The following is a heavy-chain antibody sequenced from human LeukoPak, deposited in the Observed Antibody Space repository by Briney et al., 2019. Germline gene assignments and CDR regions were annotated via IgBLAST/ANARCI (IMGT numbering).Heavy chain of an antibody. J-gene: IGHJ4*02. Sequence: SETLSLTCTVSGYSISSGYYWGWIRQPPGKGLEWIGSIYHSGSTYYNPSLKSRVTISVDTSKNQFSLKLSSVTAADTAVYYCARLTGGSGYYSVGGGRADYWGQGTLVTVSS. CDR1: GYSISSGYY. D-gene: IGHD3-22*01. V-gene: IGHV4-38-2*02. CDR3: ARLTGGSGYYSVGGGRADY. CDR2: IYHSGST.